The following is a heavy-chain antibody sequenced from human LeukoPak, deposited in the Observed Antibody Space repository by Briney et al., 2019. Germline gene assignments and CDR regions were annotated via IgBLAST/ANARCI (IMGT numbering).Heavy chain of an antibody. Sequence: GGSLRLSCAASGFTFTTYAMSWVRQAPGKELEWVSAISGSGGSTYYADSVKGRFTISRDNSKNTLYLQMNSLRAEDTAVYYCARRCYDSSGFDYWGQGTLVTVSS. D-gene: IGHD3-22*01. CDR3: ARRCYDSSGFDY. V-gene: IGHV3-23*01. J-gene: IGHJ4*02. CDR2: ISGSGGST. CDR1: GFTFTTYA.